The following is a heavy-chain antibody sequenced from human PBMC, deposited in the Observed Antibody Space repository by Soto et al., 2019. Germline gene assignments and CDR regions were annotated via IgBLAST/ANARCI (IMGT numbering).Heavy chain of an antibody. D-gene: IGHD2-2*01. CDR2: MYHSGST. J-gene: IGHJ4*02. CDR3: ARVPDY. CDR1: GASISSSSYY. Sequence: SETLSLTCTVSGASISSSSYYWGWIRQPPGKGLEWIGNMYHSGSTYYNPSLKSRVTISIDRSKNQFSLKLSSVTAADTAVYYCARVPDYWGQGILVTVSS. V-gene: IGHV4-39*07.